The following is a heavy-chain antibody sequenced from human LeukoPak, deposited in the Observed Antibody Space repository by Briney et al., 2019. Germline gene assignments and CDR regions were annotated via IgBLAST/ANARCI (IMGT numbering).Heavy chain of an antibody. CDR3: ARVGLEGASGSYQLLLFDY. CDR2: IIPIFGTA. Sequence: SVKVSCKASGYTFTSYAISWVRQAPGQGLEWMGGIIPIFGTANYAQKFQGRVTITADESTSTAYMELSSLRSEDTAVYYCARVGLEGASGSYQLLLFDYWGQGTLVTVSS. CDR1: GYTFTSYA. J-gene: IGHJ4*02. V-gene: IGHV1-69*13. D-gene: IGHD1-26*01.